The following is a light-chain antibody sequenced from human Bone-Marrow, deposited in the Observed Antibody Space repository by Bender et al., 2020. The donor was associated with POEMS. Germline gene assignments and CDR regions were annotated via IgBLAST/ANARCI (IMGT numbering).Light chain of an antibody. Sequence: QSALTQPASVSGSPGQSITISCTGISTDVGNSDLVSWYQQRPGKAPKLMIYDVSKRPSGVSDRFSGAKSGNTASLTISGLQAEDEAEYYCSSYTSSRTAVFGGGTQVTVL. CDR2: DVS. V-gene: IGLV2-14*02. CDR1: STDVGNSDL. CDR3: SSYTSSRTAV. J-gene: IGLJ7*01.